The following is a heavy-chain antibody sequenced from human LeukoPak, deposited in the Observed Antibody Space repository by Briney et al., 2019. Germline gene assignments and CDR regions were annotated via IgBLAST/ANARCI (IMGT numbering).Heavy chain of an antibody. J-gene: IGHJ4*02. CDR3: ASAQSGWSDYLDY. V-gene: IGHV3-74*01. CDR1: GFTFSNYW. Sequence: PGGTLRLSCAASGFTFSNYWMHWVRQAPGKGLVWLSRINSDASSTSYADSVKGRFTISRDNAKNTLYLQMNSLRAEDTAVYYCASAQSGWSDYLDYWGQGTLVTVSS. D-gene: IGHD6-19*01. CDR2: INSDASST.